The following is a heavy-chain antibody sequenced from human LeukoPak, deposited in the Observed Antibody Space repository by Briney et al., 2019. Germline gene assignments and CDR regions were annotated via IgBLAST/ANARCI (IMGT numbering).Heavy chain of an antibody. CDR1: GGSISSSSYY. Sequence: SETLPLTCTVSGGSISSSSYYWGWIRQPPGKGLEWIGSIYYSGSTYYNPPLKSRVTISVDTSKNQFSLKLSSVTAADTAVYYCARSSGSYYSYYFDYWGQGTLVTVSS. CDR2: IYYSGST. D-gene: IGHD1-26*01. CDR3: ARSSGSYYSYYFDY. J-gene: IGHJ4*02. V-gene: IGHV4-39*01.